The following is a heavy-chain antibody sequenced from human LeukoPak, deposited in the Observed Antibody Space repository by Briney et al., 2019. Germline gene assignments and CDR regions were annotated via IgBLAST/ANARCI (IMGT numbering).Heavy chain of an antibody. V-gene: IGHV3-30*02. J-gene: IGHJ3*02. CDR1: GFTFSSYG. Sequence: GGSLRLSCAASGFTFSSYGMHWVRQAPGKGLEWVAFIRYDGSNKYYADSVKGRFAISRDNSKNTLYLQMNSLRAEDTAVYYCAKVRSGQTAFDAFDNWGQGTMVTVSS. D-gene: IGHD5-12*01. CDR2: IRYDGSNK. CDR3: AKVRSGQTAFDAFDN.